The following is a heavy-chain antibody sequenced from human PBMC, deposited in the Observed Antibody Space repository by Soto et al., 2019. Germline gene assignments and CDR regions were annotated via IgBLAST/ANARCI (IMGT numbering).Heavy chain of an antibody. J-gene: IGHJ6*03. CDR3: AKGGDAAVYYYYYMDV. Sequence: PGGSLRLSCAASGLTFRSYAMSWVRQAPGKGLEWVSAVSGSGGSTYYADSVKGRFTISRDKSKNTLYLQINSLRAEDTAVYYCAKGGDAAVYYYYYMDVWGKGTTVTVSS. D-gene: IGHD5-18*01. CDR2: VSGSGGST. CDR1: GLTFRSYA. V-gene: IGHV3-23*01.